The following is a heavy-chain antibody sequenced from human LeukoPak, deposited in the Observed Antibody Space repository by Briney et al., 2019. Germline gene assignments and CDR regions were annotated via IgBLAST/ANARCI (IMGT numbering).Heavy chain of an antibody. CDR1: GGPIRSYY. D-gene: IGHD3-3*01. Sequence: PSETLSLTCTVSGGPIRSYYWSWIRQPPGKGLEWIGYIYYSGSSNYNPSLKSRVTISVDTSKNQFSLKLSSVTAADTAVYYCARGFSNWFDPWGQGTLVTVSS. J-gene: IGHJ5*02. V-gene: IGHV4-59*01. CDR3: ARGFSNWFDP. CDR2: IYYSGSS.